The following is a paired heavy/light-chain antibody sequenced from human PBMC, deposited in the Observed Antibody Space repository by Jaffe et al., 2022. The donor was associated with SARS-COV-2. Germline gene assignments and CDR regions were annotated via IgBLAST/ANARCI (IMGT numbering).Heavy chain of an antibody. CDR2: VHYSGST. Sequence: QVQLQESGPGLVKPSETLSLTCSVSGDSIFNYHWTWIRQPPGKGLEWIGYVHYSGSTNYNPSLKSRVTISLDTSKNQFSLSLSSVTAADTALYYCASSLDHLFDYWGQGALVTVSS. CDR3: ASSLDHLFDY. D-gene: IGHD3-9*01. J-gene: IGHJ4*02. CDR1: GDSIFNYH. V-gene: IGHV4-59*01.
Light chain of an antibody. Sequence: EILMTQSPATLSVSPGERATLSCRASQSVSSNLAWYQQKPGQAPRLLIYGASTRATGIPARFSGSGSGTDFTLTISSLQSEDFAVYYCQQYNNWPPYTFGQGTKLEI. V-gene: IGKV3-15*01. CDR2: GAS. CDR1: QSVSSN. CDR3: QQYNNWPPYT. J-gene: IGKJ2*01.